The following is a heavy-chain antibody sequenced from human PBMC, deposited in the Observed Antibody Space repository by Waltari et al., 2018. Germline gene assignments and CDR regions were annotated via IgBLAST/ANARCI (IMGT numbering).Heavy chain of an antibody. D-gene: IGHD4-4*01. CDR2: ISGSGGNT. V-gene: IGHV3-23*01. CDR3: AKGGHDYSNFFDY. CDR1: GFTFSSYA. J-gene: IGHJ4*02. Sequence: EVQLLESGGGLVQPGGSLRLSCAASGFTFSSYAMSWVRQAPGKGLEWVSAISGSGGNTYYADSVKGRFTISRDNSKNTLYLQMNSLRAEDTAVYYCAKGGHDYSNFFDYWGQGTLVTVSS.